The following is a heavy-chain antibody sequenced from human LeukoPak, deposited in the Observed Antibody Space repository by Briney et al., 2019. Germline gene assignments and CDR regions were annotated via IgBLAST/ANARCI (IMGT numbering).Heavy chain of an antibody. CDR1: GFTVSSNY. CDR3: ARGHCSSTSCYDV. Sequence: GGSLRLSCAASGFTVSSNYMSWVRHAPGKGLEWVSVIYSGGSTYYADSVKGRFTISRDNSKNTLYLQMNSLRAEDTAVYYCARGHCSSTSCYDVWGQGTTVTVSS. CDR2: IYSGGST. D-gene: IGHD2-2*01. V-gene: IGHV3-53*01. J-gene: IGHJ6*02.